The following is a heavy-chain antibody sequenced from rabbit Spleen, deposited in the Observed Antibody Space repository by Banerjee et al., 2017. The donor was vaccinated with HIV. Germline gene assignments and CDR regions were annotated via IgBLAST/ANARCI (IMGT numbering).Heavy chain of an antibody. CDR3: ATYVDYDGDFNL. CDR2: IDTGFGGST. CDR1: GFSFISSYY. D-gene: IGHD2-1*01. Sequence: QEQLEESGGGLVKPGGSLTLACTDSGFSFISSYYMCWVRQAPGKGLEWIACIDTGFGGSTYYASWAKGRFTISKTSSTTVTLQMTSLPAADTATYFCATYVDYDGDFNLWGPGTLVTVS. V-gene: IGHV1S45*01. J-gene: IGHJ4*01.